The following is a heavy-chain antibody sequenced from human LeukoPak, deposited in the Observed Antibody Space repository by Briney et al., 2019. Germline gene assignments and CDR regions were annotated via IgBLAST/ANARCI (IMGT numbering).Heavy chain of an antibody. V-gene: IGHV3-7*01. CDR3: AGSSLGSSSAYRRFDY. CDR2: IKEDGSEK. CDR1: GFSFSDFW. J-gene: IGHJ4*02. D-gene: IGHD6-6*01. Sequence: GGSLRLSCAASGFSFSDFWMNWVRQAPGKGLEWLANIKEDGSEKHYVDSVKGRFTISRDNAKNSLYLQMNSLRAEDTAVYYCAGSSLGSSSAYRRFDYWGQGNLVTVSS.